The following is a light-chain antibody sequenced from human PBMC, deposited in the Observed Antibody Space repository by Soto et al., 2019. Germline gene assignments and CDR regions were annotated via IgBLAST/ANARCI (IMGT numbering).Light chain of an antibody. V-gene: IGKV3-20*01. CDR1: QSVINNY. CDR2: GAS. Sequence: IVLTQSPGTLSLSPGERGTLPCRASQSVINNYLAWYQQKPGQAPRLLIYGASSRATGIPERFSGSGSGTEFTLTISRLAPEDFAVYYCQQYGSSPITFGQGTRLEIK. CDR3: QQYGSSPIT. J-gene: IGKJ5*01.